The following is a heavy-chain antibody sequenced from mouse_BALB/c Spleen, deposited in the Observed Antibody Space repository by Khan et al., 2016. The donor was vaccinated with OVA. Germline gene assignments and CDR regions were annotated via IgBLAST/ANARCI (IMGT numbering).Heavy chain of an antibody. D-gene: IGHD1-1*01. CDR3: ASSCYWSWFAS. J-gene: IGHJ3*01. CDR1: GFTFRSFG. V-gene: IGHV5-17*02. Sequence: EVELVESGGGLVQPGGSRKLFCTASGFTFRSFGMHWVRQAPEKGLEWVAYIGSDSSTIYYADTVKGRFTISRSNPKNTLQLKLTNLRSEDTAMYYCASSCYWSWFASWGQGTLVTVSA. CDR2: IGSDSSTI.